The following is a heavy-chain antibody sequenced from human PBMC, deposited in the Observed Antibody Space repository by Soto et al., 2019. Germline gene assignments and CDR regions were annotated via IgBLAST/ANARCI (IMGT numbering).Heavy chain of an antibody. J-gene: IGHJ5*02. D-gene: IGHD5-18*01. Sequence: EVQLVESGGGLVQPGGSLRLSCAASGFTFSSYWLHWVRQAPGKGLVWVSRITSDGSSATYADSVKGRFTISRDNAKNTLFLQRNSLRAEDTAVYYCASDREVETARASGGSWGQGTLVTVST. CDR2: ITSDGSSA. V-gene: IGHV3-74*01. CDR3: ASDREVETARASGGS. CDR1: GFTFSSYW.